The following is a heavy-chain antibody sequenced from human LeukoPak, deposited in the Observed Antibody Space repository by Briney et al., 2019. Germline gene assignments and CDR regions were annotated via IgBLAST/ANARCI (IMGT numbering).Heavy chain of an antibody. D-gene: IGHD2-15*01. CDR1: GFTFSSNY. V-gene: IGHV3-66*02. Sequence: GGSLRLSCAASGFTFSSNYMSWVRHTPGKGLEWVSIIYSGGTTDYSDSVKDRFTISIDNSKNTLYLKMNSLRAGDTAQYYCAKAYCSGGTCYPTYFDYWGQGTLVTVSS. J-gene: IGHJ4*02. CDR2: IYSGGTT. CDR3: AKAYCSGGTCYPTYFDY.